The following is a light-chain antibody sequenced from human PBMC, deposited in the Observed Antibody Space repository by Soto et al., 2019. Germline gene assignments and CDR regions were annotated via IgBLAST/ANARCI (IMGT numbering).Light chain of an antibody. CDR1: SSDVSGSNY. V-gene: IGLV2-14*01. CDR2: EVS. Sequence: QSALTQPASVSGSPGQSITIYCTGTSSDVSGSNYVSWYQQHPGKAPKLMIFEVSYRPSGISNRFSGSKSGNTASLTISGLQAEDEAEYYCNSYTSSSTLVFGGGTKLTVL. J-gene: IGLJ2*01. CDR3: NSYTSSSTLV.